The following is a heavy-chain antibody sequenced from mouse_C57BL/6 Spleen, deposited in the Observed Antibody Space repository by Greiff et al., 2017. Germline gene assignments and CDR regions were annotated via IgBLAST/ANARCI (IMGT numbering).Heavy chain of an antibody. Sequence: QVQLQQPGAELVKPGASVKMSCKASGYTFTSYWITWVKQRPGQGLEWIGDIYPGSGSTNYNEKFKSKATLTVDKSSSTAYMQLSSLTSEDSAVYYCARGDKRRNFDVWGTGTTVTVSS. CDR3: ARGDKRRNFDV. CDR2: IYPGSGST. J-gene: IGHJ1*03. CDR1: GYTFTSYW. D-gene: IGHD3-3*01. V-gene: IGHV1-55*01.